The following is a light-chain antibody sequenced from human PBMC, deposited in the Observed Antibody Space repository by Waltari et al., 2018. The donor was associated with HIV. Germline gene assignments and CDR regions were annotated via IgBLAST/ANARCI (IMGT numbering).Light chain of an antibody. CDR2: KDT. V-gene: IGLV3-25*03. CDR1: ALPKQY. J-gene: IGLJ1*01. CDR3: HSSDSSGTYV. Sequence: SYALTQPPSVSVSPGQTDRITCHGDALPKQYVYWYQQKPGQAPELLIYKDTERPSGIPERFSGSSSGTTVTLTISGVQAEDEADYYCHSSDSSGTYVFGTGTKVTVL.